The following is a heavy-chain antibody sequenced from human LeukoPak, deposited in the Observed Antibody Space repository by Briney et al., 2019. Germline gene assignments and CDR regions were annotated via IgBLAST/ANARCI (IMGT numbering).Heavy chain of an antibody. J-gene: IGHJ6*03. V-gene: IGHV4-4*07. Sequence: SETLSLTCTVSGGSISSYYWSWIRQPAGKGLEWIRRIYTSGSTNYNPSLKSRVTMSVDTSKNQFSLKLSSVTAADTAVYYCARAPRGSSWSGYYYYYMDVWGKGTTVTVSS. CDR3: ARAPRGSSWSGYYYYYMDV. D-gene: IGHD6-13*01. CDR2: IYTSGST. CDR1: GGSISSYY.